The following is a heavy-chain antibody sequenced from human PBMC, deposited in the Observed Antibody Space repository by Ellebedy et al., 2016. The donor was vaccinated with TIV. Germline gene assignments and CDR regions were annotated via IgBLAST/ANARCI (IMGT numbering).Heavy chain of an antibody. CDR2: IGGSVGMM. J-gene: IGHJ4*02. CDR3: ARRSRGPSYYFDY. D-gene: IGHD3-10*01. V-gene: IGHV3-48*03. Sequence: PGGSLRLSCVASGFIFSNYYMTWVRQAPGKGLEWISYIGGSVGMMDHADSVKGRFTISRDNAKNSLYLQLSSLRAEDTAVYYCARRSRGPSYYFDYWGQGALVTVSS. CDR1: GFIFSNYY.